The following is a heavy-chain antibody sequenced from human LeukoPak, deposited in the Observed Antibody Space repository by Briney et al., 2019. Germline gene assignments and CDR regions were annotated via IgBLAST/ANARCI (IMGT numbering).Heavy chain of an antibody. Sequence: SVKVSCKASGGTFSSYAISWVRQAPGQGLEWMGGIIPIFGTANYAQKFQGRVTITADKSTSTAYMELSSLRSEDTAVYYCARDPHDYGDYDAFDIWGQGTVVTVSS. J-gene: IGHJ3*02. D-gene: IGHD4-17*01. CDR1: GGTFSSYA. CDR2: IIPIFGTA. CDR3: ARDPHDYGDYDAFDI. V-gene: IGHV1-69*06.